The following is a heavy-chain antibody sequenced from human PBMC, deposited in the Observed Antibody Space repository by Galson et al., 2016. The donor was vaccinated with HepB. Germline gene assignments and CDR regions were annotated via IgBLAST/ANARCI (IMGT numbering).Heavy chain of an antibody. D-gene: IGHD6-13*01. J-gene: IGHJ4*02. V-gene: IGHV1-3*01. CDR3: VRDDRIAAAGNYFEF. CDR2: INAGQDYT. CDR1: GYIFTNYA. Sequence: SVKVSCKASGYIFTNYAIHWVRQAPGQRLEWMGWINAGQDYTKYSQKFQGRVTITRDTSATTAHMELSSLRSEDTAVYYCVRDDRIAAAGNYFEFWGQGTLVTVSS.